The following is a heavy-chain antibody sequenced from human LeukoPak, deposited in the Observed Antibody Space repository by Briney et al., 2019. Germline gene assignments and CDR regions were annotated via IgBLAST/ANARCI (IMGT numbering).Heavy chain of an antibody. Sequence: GGSLRLSCAASGFTFSNYGMHWVRQAPGKGLEWVAVISYDGSNKYYADSVKGRFTISRDNSKNTLYLQMNSLRAEDTAVYYCAKDSWTNALDYWGQGTLVTVSS. V-gene: IGHV3-30*18. D-gene: IGHD1/OR15-1a*01. CDR3: AKDSWTNALDY. CDR1: GFTFSNYG. J-gene: IGHJ4*02. CDR2: ISYDGSNK.